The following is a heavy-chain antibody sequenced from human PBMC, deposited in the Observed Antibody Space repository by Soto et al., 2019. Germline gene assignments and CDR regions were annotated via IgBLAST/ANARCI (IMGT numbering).Heavy chain of an antibody. CDR2: IKSKTDGGTT. Sequence: PGGSLRLSCVASGISFINAWMSWVRQAPGKGLEWVGRIKSKTDGGTTDYAAPVKGRFTISRDDSKNTLYLQMNSLKTEDTAVYYCTTEIIMITFGGVIVMEDYWGQGTLVTVSS. D-gene: IGHD3-16*02. CDR1: GISFINAW. V-gene: IGHV3-15*01. CDR3: TTEIIMITFGGVIVMEDY. J-gene: IGHJ4*02.